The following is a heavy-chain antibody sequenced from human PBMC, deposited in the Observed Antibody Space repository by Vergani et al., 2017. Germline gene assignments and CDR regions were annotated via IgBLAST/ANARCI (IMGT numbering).Heavy chain of an antibody. CDR3: AKVEGAVTTYYYGMDV. J-gene: IGHJ6*02. CDR1: GFTFSSYA. Sequence: EVQLLESGGGLVQPGGSLRLSCAASGFTFSSYAMSWVRQAPGKGLEWVSAISGSGGSTFYADSVKGRFTISRDNSKNTLYLQMNSLRAEDTAGYYCAKVEGAVTTYYYGMDVWGQGTTVTVSS. D-gene: IGHD4-17*01. V-gene: IGHV3-23*01. CDR2: ISGSGGST.